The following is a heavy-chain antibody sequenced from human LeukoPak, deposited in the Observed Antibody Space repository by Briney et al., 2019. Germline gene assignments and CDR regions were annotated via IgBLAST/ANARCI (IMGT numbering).Heavy chain of an antibody. V-gene: IGHV4-34*01. Sequence: TSETLSLTCAVYGGSFSGYYWSWIRQPPGKGLEWIGEINHSGSTNYNPSLKSRVTISVDTSKNQFSLKLSSVTAADTAVYYCARGVGRGHYYGMDVWGQGTTATVSS. J-gene: IGHJ6*02. CDR1: GGSFSGYY. CDR3: ARGVGRGHYYGMDV. CDR2: INHSGST. D-gene: IGHD3-10*01.